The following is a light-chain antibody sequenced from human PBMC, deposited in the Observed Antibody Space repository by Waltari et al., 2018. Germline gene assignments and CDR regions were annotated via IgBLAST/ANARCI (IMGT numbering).Light chain of an antibody. J-gene: IGLJ2*01. CDR2: DVS. V-gene: IGLV2-14*03. CDR1: SSDVGRYNY. Sequence: QSALTQPASVSGSPGQSITISCTGTSSDVGRYNYVSWYQQHPGKAPKLLIYDVSNRPSGVPSRFSGSKSSNTASLTISGLQAADEAHYYCNSYASNSNGLFGGGTKLTIL. CDR3: NSYASNSNGL.